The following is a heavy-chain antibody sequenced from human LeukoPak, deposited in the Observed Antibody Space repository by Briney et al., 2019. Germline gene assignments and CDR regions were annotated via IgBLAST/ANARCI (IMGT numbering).Heavy chain of an antibody. J-gene: IGHJ4*02. V-gene: IGHV3-7*01. CDR3: ARGXWEPXY. CDR2: IKLDGSDK. CDR1: GFTFSNYC. D-gene: IGHD1-26*01. Sequence: PGGSLRLSCAASGFTFSNYCMSWFRQAPGKGLEWVANIKLDGSDKYYVDSMKGRFTISRDNAKNSLYLQMNSLRAEDTAVYYCARGXWEPXYWGQGTLVT.